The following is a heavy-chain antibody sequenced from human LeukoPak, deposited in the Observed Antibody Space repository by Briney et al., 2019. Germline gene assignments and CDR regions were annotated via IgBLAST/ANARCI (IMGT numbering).Heavy chain of an antibody. D-gene: IGHD3-3*01. J-gene: IGHJ4*02. CDR3: WEGKPKTKWSQFLGPPPNFDY. V-gene: IGHV4-34*01. CDR1: GGSFSGYY. Sequence: PSETLSLTCAAYGGSFSGYYWSWIRQPPGKGLEWIGEINHSGSTNYNPSLKSRVTISVDTSKNQFSLKLSSVTAADTAVYYCWEGKPKTKWSQFLGPPPNFDYWGQGTLVTVSS. CDR2: INHSGST.